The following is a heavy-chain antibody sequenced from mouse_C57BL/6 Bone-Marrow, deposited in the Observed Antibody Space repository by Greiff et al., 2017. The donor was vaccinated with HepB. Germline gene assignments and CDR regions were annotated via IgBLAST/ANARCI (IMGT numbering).Heavy chain of an antibody. CDR1: GFTFSSYA. J-gene: IGHJ4*01. V-gene: IGHV5-4*03. Sequence: EVKLVESGGGLVKPGGSLKLSCAASGFTFSSYAMSWVRQTPEKRLEWVATISDGGSYTYYPDNVKGRFTISRDNAKNNLYLQMSHLKSEDTAMYYCASRSYYSMDYWGQGTSVTVSS. CDR3: ASRSYYSMDY. CDR2: ISDGGSYT.